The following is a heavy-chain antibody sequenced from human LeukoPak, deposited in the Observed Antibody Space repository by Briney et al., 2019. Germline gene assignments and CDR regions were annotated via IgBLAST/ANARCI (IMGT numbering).Heavy chain of an antibody. CDR2: INDNGANT. CDR3: TKGDGGWYQIDS. CDR1: GFTFKEYG. D-gene: IGHD6-19*01. V-gene: IGHV3-23*01. Sequence: PWASLRLSCAASGFTFKEYGMSWVRQAPGKGLEWVSTINDNGANTHYADSVKGRFTISRDSSKNTLFLQMNRLRADDTARYYCTKGDGGWYQIDSWGQGTLIIVSS. J-gene: IGHJ4*02.